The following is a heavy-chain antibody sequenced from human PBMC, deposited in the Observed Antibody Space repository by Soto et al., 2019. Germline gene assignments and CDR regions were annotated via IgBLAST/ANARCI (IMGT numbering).Heavy chain of an antibody. CDR3: AIGPMTMVRGVIVGAFDI. V-gene: IGHV3-23*01. D-gene: IGHD3-10*01. CDR1: GFTFSSYA. Sequence: PGGSLRLSCAASGFTFSSYAMSWVRQAPGKGLEWVSAISGSGGSTYYADSVKGRFTISRDNSKNTLYLQMNSLRAEDTAVYYCAIGPMTMVRGVIVGAFDIWGQGTMVTVSS. CDR2: ISGSGGST. J-gene: IGHJ3*02.